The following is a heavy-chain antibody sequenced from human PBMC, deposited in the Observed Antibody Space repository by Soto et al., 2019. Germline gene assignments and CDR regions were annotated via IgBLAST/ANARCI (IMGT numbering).Heavy chain of an antibody. CDR3: ARNYYYDSSGDYYFDY. Sequence: ASVKVSCKASGYTFTSYAMHWVRQAPGQRLEWMGWINAGNGNTKYSQKFQGRVTITRDTSASTAYMELSSLRSEDTAVYYCARNYYYDSSGDYYFDYWGQGTLVTVSS. D-gene: IGHD3-22*01. CDR2: INAGNGNT. J-gene: IGHJ4*02. V-gene: IGHV1-3*01. CDR1: GYTFTSYA.